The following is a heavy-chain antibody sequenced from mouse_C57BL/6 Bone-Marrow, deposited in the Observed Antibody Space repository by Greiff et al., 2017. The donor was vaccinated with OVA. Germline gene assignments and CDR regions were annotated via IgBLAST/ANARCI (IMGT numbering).Heavy chain of an antibody. CDR1: GYTFTSYG. V-gene: IGHV1-81*01. CDR2: IYPRSGNT. Sequence: VQLQQSGAELARPGASVKLSCKASGYTFTSYGISWVKQRTGQGLEWIGEIYPRSGNTYYNEKFKGKATMNADKSSSTAYMELRSLTSEDSAVYFCARPYYYVSSLFDYWGQGTTLTVSS. CDR3: ARPYYYVSSLFDY. D-gene: IGHD1-1*01. J-gene: IGHJ2*01.